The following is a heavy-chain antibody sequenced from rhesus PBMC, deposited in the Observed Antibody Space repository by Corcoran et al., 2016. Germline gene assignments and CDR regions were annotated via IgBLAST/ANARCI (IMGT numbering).Heavy chain of an antibody. D-gene: IGHD3-16*01. Sequence: QLHLQESGPGLVKPSETLSLTCAVSGGSISSTYWSLIRQPPGQGLELIGRISGGGESTDYNPCRKSVGTIATETAKNKFARKLRSVTAAEKALYCCERSGGIGVVYCDYWGQGGLVTVSA. CDR2: ISGGGEST. J-gene: IGHJ4*01. CDR3: ERSGGIGVVYCDY. CDR1: GGSISSTY. V-gene: IGHV4-173*01.